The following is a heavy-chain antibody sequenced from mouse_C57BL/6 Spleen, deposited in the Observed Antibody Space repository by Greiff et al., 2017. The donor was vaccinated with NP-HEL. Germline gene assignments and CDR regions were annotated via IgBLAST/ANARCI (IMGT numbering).Heavy chain of an antibody. Sequence: QVQLQQSGAELVRPGASVTLSCKASGYTFTDYEMHWVKQTPVHGLEWIGAIDPETGGTAYNQKFKGKAILTADKSSSTAYMELRSLTSEDSAVYYCTEGGNCSAWFAYWGQGTTLTVSS. CDR3: TEGGNCSAWFAY. V-gene: IGHV1-15*01. CDR2: IDPETGGT. J-gene: IGHJ2*01. CDR1: GYTFTDYE. D-gene: IGHD2-1*01.